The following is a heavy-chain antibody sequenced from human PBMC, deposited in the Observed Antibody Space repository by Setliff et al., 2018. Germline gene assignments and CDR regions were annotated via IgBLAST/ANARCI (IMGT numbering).Heavy chain of an antibody. Sequence: SETLSLTCTVPGGSISSISYYWGWIRQPPGKGLEWIGTVYDSGTTYYNPSLKSRVTIFVDTSKNQFSLNLTSVTAADTAVYYCARASVVHAIAVGYWGQGTLVTVSS. V-gene: IGHV4-39*01. CDR3: ARASVVHAIAVGY. J-gene: IGHJ4*02. CDR2: VYDSGTT. D-gene: IGHD2-15*01. CDR1: GGSISSISYY.